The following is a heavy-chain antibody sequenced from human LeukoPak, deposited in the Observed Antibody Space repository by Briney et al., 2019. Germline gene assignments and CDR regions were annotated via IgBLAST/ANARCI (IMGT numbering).Heavy chain of an antibody. CDR1: GFTFSSNS. J-gene: IGHJ5*02. V-gene: IGHV3-21*01. D-gene: IGHD3-16*01. CDR3: ARGGGPFDP. CDR2: ISSSSSHI. Sequence: KTGGSLRLSCAASGFTFSSNSMNWVRQAPGKGLEWVSFISSSSSHIYYADSVKGRFTISRDNAKNSLYLQMNSLRAEDTAVYYCARGGGPFDPWGQGTLVTVYS.